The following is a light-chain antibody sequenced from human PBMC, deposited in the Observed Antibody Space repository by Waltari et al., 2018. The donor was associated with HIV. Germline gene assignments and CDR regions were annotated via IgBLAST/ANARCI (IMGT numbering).Light chain of an antibody. CDR2: GAS. Sequence: EIVLTQSPGTLSLSPGEGATLSCRASQSVSSSYLAWYQQKPGQAPRRLIYGASNRATGIPDRFRGSGSGTDFTFTISRLEPEDTAVYYCQQYGRSPYTFGQGTNLRIK. J-gene: IGKJ2*01. CDR3: QQYGRSPYT. V-gene: IGKV3-20*01. CDR1: QSVSSSY.